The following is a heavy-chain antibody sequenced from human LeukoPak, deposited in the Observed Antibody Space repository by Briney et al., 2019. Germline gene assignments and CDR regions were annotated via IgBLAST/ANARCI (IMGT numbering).Heavy chain of an antibody. CDR2: INMYTANP. Sequence: ASVKVSCKASGYTFTKYAINWLRQAPGQGLEWMGWINMYTANPAYAQGFTERFVFSLDTSVTTAYLQISNLKTEDTAVYYCARHDNDDDFDYWGQGTLVTVSS. D-gene: IGHD3-16*01. CDR3: ARHDNDDDFDY. J-gene: IGHJ4*02. CDR1: GYTFTKYA. V-gene: IGHV7-4-1*02.